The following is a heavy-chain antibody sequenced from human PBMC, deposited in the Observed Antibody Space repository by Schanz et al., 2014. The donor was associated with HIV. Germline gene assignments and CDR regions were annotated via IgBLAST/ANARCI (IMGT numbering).Heavy chain of an antibody. V-gene: IGHV3-11*01. CDR2: IDSDGESK. CDR1: GFIFNGYY. Sequence: QVQLVESGGGLVEPGGSLRLSCEASGFIFNGYYLTWIRQAPGKGLEWVSSIDSDGESKFYTDSVEGRFTVSRDNAKNSLYLQMNSLRAEDTALYYCAKDMGSGSYETFDIWGQGTMVTVSS. CDR3: AKDMGSGSYETFDI. J-gene: IGHJ3*02. D-gene: IGHD1-26*01.